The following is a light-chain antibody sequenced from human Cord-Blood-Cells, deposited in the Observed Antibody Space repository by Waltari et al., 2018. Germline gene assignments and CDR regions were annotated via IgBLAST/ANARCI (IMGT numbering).Light chain of an antibody. CDR3: QQRSNWPLLT. CDR1: QSVSNY. CDR2: DAS. Sequence: EIVLTQSPATLSLSPGERATLSCRASQSVSNYLAWYQQKPGQAHRLLLYDASNRATGIPARFSGRGSGTDFTLTISSLEPEDFAVYYCQQRSNWPLLTFGGGTKVEIK. V-gene: IGKV3-11*01. J-gene: IGKJ4*01.